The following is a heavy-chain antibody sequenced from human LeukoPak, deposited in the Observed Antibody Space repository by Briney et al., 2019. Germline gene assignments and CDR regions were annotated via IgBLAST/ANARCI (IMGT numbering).Heavy chain of an antibody. CDR1: GFTFSSYA. Sequence: GGSLRLSCAASGFTFSSYAMSWVRQAPGKGLEWVSFISSSRSYIYYADSVKGRFTISRDNAKNSLYLQMNSLRAEDTAVYYCARFIAAPYYFDYWGRGTLVTVSS. V-gene: IGHV3-21*01. J-gene: IGHJ4*02. D-gene: IGHD6-13*01. CDR3: ARFIAAPYYFDY. CDR2: ISSSRSYI.